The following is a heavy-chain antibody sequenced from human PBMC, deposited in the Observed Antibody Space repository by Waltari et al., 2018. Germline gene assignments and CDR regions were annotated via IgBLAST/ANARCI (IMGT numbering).Heavy chain of an antibody. CDR3: ARASGAGRLDY. D-gene: IGHD6-6*01. V-gene: IGHV3-48*04. CDR1: GFTFSDFS. J-gene: IGHJ4*02. CDR2: ISGTSGSI. Sequence: EMQLVESGGGLVQPGGSLRLSCAASGFTFSDFSLNWVRQAPGKGLEWLSYISGTSGSIYYADSVGGRCTISRDNAKNSLNLQMSGLRVDDTAVYFCARASGAGRLDYWGQGALVTVSS.